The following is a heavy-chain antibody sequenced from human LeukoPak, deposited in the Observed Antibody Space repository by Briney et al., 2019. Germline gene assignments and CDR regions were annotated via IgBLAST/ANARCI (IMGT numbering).Heavy chain of an antibody. V-gene: IGHV4-59*08. CDR3: ARRIKYYYDSSGSLDY. Sequence: PSETLSLTCTVSGGSISNYYWSWIRQPPGKGLEWIGYIYYSGSTNYNPSLKSRVTISVDTSKNQFSLKLSSVTAADTAVYYCARRIKYYYDSSGSLDYWGQGTLVTVSS. CDR2: IYYSGST. D-gene: IGHD3-22*01. J-gene: IGHJ4*02. CDR1: GGSISNYY.